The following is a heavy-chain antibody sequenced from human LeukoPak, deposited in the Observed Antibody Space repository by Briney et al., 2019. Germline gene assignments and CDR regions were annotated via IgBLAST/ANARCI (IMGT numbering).Heavy chain of an antibody. CDR2: INPSGRI. CDR1: GGSFSGYY. Sequence: PSETLSLTCAVYGGSFSGYYWTWIRQAPGKGLEWIGEINPSGRISYNPSLKSRLTISVDASKNQFSLNLRSLTAADTAVYYCARGRQEVSMIVVVMTAVSHYLDVWGKGTTVTVSS. V-gene: IGHV4-34*01. J-gene: IGHJ6*03. D-gene: IGHD3-22*01. CDR3: ARGRQEVSMIVVVMTAVSHYLDV.